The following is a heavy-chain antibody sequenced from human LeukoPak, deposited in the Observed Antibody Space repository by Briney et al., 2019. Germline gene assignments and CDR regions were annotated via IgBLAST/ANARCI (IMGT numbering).Heavy chain of an antibody. CDR3: ARDRGTYYDYVWGSYPDA. Sequence: ASVKVSCKASGYTFTSYGISWVRQAPGQGLEWMEWISAYNGNTNYAQKLQGRVTMTTDTSTSTAYMELRSLRSDDTAVYYCARDRGTYYDYVWGSYPDAWGQGTLVTVSS. CDR1: GYTFTSYG. J-gene: IGHJ5*02. D-gene: IGHD3-16*02. V-gene: IGHV1-18*01. CDR2: ISAYNGNT.